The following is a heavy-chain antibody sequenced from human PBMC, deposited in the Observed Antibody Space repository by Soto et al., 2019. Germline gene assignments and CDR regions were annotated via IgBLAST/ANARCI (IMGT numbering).Heavy chain of an antibody. J-gene: IGHJ6*02. CDR1: GGSMSGCD. CDR2: MYNTGST. CDR3: ARDLWGYCGTDCYPLDV. D-gene: IGHD2-21*02. V-gene: IGHV4-59*01. Sequence: PWGAVALGCGGGGGSMSGCDWSGRWQPPGKGLEWIGYMYNTGSTVYNPSFKSRVTISVDTSKNQFSLKLNSVTAADTAVYYCARDLWGYCGTDCYPLDVWGQGTTVT.